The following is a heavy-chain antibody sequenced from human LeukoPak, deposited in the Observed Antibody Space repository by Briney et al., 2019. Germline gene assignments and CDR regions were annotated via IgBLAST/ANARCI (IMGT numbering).Heavy chain of an antibody. CDR3: ARWSYYDSSGYYNFDY. V-gene: IGHV4-59*08. CDR2: IYHSGST. J-gene: IGHJ4*02. CDR1: GGAISSYY. Sequence: SETLSLTCTVSGGAISSYYWSWIRQPPGKGLEWIGYIYHSGSTNYNPSLKSRVTISVDPSKNQFSLKPSSVTAADTAVYYCARWSYYDSSGYYNFDYWGQGTLVTVSS. D-gene: IGHD3-22*01.